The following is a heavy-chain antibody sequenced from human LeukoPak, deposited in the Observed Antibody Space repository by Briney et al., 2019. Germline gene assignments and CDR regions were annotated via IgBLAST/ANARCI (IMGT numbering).Heavy chain of an antibody. CDR1: GFTFCSYG. V-gene: IGHV3-30*02. Sequence: GGSLRLPCAASGFTFCSYGMHWVRQAPGKGLEWVAFIRYDGSNKYYADSVKGRFTISRDNSKNTLYLQMNSLRAEDTAVYYCAKDPSTVTTSYFDYWGQGTLVTVSS. CDR2: IRYDGSNK. J-gene: IGHJ4*02. D-gene: IGHD4-11*01. CDR3: AKDPSTVTTSYFDY.